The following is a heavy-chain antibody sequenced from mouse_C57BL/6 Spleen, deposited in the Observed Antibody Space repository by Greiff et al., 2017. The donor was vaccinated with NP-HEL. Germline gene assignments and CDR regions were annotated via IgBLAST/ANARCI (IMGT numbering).Heavy chain of an antibody. CDR2: IDPSDSYT. J-gene: IGHJ1*03. D-gene: IGHD1-1*01. CDR1: GYTFTSYW. V-gene: IGHV1-69*01. CDR3: ARGSSYWYFDV. Sequence: QVQLQQPGAELVMPGASVKLSCKASGYTFTSYWMPWVKQRPGQGLEWIGEIDPSDSYTNYNQKFKGKSTLTVDKSSSTAYMQLSSLTSEDSAVYYCARGSSYWYFDVWGTGTTVTVSS.